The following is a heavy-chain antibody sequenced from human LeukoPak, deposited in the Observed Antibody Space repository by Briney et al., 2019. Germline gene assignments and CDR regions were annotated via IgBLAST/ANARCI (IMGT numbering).Heavy chain of an antibody. Sequence: GGSLRLSCAASGFTFSNYWMTWVRQAPGRGLEWVANINIDGNKKDYVGSVKGRFTISRDNSKNTLYLQMNSLRAEDTAVYYCAKRVVHDYYYYGMDVWGKGTTVTVSS. CDR2: INIDGNKK. J-gene: IGHJ6*04. V-gene: IGHV3-7*03. CDR1: GFTFSNYW. D-gene: IGHD5/OR15-5a*01. CDR3: AKRVVHDYYYYGMDV.